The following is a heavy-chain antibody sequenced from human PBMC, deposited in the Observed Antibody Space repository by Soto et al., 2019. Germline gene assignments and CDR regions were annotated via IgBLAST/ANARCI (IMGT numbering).Heavy chain of an antibody. Sequence: SSCGLSWEKQTPGQRLEWVSAMSGRSGSTCYADSVKGRFTISRDNSENTRYLQMNSLRAEDTAVYYCVNDAVLEWLSPPYYFDCQGKRTMVPVSS. V-gene: IGHV3-23*01. CDR2: MSGRSGST. CDR3: VNDAVLEWLSPPYYFDC. CDR1: SSCG. D-gene: IGHD3-3*01. J-gene: IGHJ4*02.